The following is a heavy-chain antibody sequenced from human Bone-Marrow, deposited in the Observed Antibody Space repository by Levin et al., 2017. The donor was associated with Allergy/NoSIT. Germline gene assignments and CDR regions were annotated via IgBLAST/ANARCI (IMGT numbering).Heavy chain of an antibody. V-gene: IGHV3-30-3*01. CDR2: ISYDGSNQ. D-gene: IGHD6-13*01. CDR1: GFTFRSYA. J-gene: IGHJ3*02. Sequence: GGSLRLSCAASGFTFRSYAMHWVRQAPGKGLEWVGLISYDGSNQDYTDSVRGRFTISRDNSKNTLYLQMNSLTTDDTAVYYCARDLPSTSWYSDAFDIWGQGTLVTVSS. CDR3: ARDLPSTSWYSDAFDI.